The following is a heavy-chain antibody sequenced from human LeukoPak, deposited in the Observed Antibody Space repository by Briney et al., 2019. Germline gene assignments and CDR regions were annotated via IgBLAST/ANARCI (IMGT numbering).Heavy chain of an antibody. V-gene: IGHV3-23*01. D-gene: IGHD6-13*01. CDR2: ISGSATSI. CDR3: AKHFARGYYYGMDV. Sequence: GGSLRLSCAASGFSFRNYAMSWVRQAPGKGLEWVSAISGSATSIYYADSVKGRFTISRDDSKNTLYMHLNSLRAEDTAVYYCAKHFARGYYYGMDVWGQGTTVTVSS. CDR1: GFSFRNYA. J-gene: IGHJ6*02.